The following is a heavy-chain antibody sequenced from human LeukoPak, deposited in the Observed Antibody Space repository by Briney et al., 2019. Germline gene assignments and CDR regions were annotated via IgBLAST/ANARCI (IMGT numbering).Heavy chain of an antibody. CDR2: ISAYNGNT. CDR1: GYTFTSYG. CDR3: ARRFGLRMREYSSSSAGDY. Sequence: ASVKVSCKASGYTFTSYGISWVRQAPGQGLEWMGWISAYNGNTNYAQKLQGRVTMTTGTSTSTAYMELRSLRSDDTAVYYGARRFGLRMREYSSSSAGDYWGQGTLVTVSS. J-gene: IGHJ4*02. D-gene: IGHD6-6*01. V-gene: IGHV1-18*01.